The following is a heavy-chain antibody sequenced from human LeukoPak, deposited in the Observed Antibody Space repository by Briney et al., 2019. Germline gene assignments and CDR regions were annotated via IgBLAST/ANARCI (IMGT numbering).Heavy chain of an antibody. CDR1: GFTFSSYS. Sequence: PGGSLRLSCAASGFTFSSYSMNWVRQAPGKGLEWVSYISSSSSTIYYADSVKGRFTISRDNAKNSLYLQMNSLRAEDTAVYYCARETVILSGAFDIWGQGTMVTVSS. CDR2: ISSSSSTI. J-gene: IGHJ3*02. D-gene: IGHD3-9*01. CDR3: ARETVILSGAFDI. V-gene: IGHV3-48*04.